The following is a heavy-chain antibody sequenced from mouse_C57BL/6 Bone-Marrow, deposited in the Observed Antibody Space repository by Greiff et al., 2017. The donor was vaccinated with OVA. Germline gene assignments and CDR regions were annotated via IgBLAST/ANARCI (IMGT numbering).Heavy chain of an antibody. CDR3: ARGYYGLAC. Sequence: QVQLQPPGAELVMPGASVKLSCKASGYTFTSYWMHLVKQRPGQGLEWIGELDPSDRLTTYNQQFKGKSTLTVDTSPTTAYMQLSSLTSEDSAVYYCARGYYGLACWGQGTLVTASA. J-gene: IGHJ3*01. CDR2: LDPSDRLT. CDR1: GYTFTSYW. V-gene: IGHV1-69*01. D-gene: IGHD1-1*01.